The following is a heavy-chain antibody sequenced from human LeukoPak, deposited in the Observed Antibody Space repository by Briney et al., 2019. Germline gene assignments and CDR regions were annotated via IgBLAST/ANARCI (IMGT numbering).Heavy chain of an antibody. CDR2: ISGSGGGT. D-gene: IGHD3-22*01. J-gene: IGHJ4*02. Sequence: GGSLRLSCAVAGITLSNYGMSWVRQAPGKGLEWVAGISGSGGGTNYADSVKGRFTISRDNPRNTLFLKMNSLRAEDTAVYFCAKRGVVIRVILVGFHKEAYYFDSWGQGALVTVSS. CDR3: AKRGVVIRVILVGFHKEAYYFDS. CDR1: GITLSNYG. V-gene: IGHV3-23*01.